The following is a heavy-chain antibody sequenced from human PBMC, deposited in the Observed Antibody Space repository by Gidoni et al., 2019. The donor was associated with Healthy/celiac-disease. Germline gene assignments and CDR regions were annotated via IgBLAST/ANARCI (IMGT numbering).Heavy chain of an antibody. J-gene: IGHJ3*02. CDR2: IYYSGST. Sequence: VQLQESGPGLVKPSETLSLTCTVSGGSISSSYWGWIRQPPGKGLEWIGYIYYSGSTNYNPSLKSRVTISVDTSKNQFSLKLSSVTAADTAVYYCARDLGYCSGGSCYYAFDIWGQGTMVTVSS. V-gene: IGHV4-59*01. D-gene: IGHD2-15*01. CDR1: GGSISSSY. CDR3: ARDLGYCSGGSCYYAFDI.